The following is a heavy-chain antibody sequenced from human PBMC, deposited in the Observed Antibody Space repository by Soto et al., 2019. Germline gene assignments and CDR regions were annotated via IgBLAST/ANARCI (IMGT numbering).Heavy chain of an antibody. V-gene: IGHV3-48*02. CDR3: ARERCPRGFWSGYYIVHYYYGMDV. J-gene: IGHJ6*02. Sequence: EVQLVESGGGLVQPGGSLRLSCAASGFTFSSYSMNWVRQAPGKGLEWVSYISSSSSTIYYADSVKGRFTISRDNAKNSLYLQMNSLRDEDTAVYYCARERCPRGFWSGYYIVHYYYGMDVWGQGTTVTVSS. CDR2: ISSSSSTI. CDR1: GFTFSSYS. D-gene: IGHD3-3*01.